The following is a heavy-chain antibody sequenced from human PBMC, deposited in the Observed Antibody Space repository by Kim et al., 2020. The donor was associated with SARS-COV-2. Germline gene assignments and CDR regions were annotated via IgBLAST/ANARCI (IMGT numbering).Heavy chain of an antibody. J-gene: IGHJ4*02. CDR1: GGSISSGDYY. CDR3: ARGVPSIEYSSSPLIDY. D-gene: IGHD6-6*01. V-gene: IGHV4-30-4*01. CDR2: IYYSGST. Sequence: SETLSLTCTVSGGSISSGDYYWSWIRQPPGKGLEWIGYIYYSGSTYYNPSLKSRVTISVDTSKNQFSLKLSSVTAADTAVYYCARGVPSIEYSSSPLIDYWGQGTLVTVSS.